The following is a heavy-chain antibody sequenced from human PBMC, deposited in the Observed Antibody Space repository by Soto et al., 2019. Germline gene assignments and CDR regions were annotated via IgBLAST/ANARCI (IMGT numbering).Heavy chain of an antibody. CDR3: ARRIAARLAYYYYYGMDV. Sequence: PSETLSLTCAVYGGSFSGYYWSWIRQPPGKGLEWIGEINHSGSTNYNPSLKSRVTISVDTSKNQFSLKLSSVTAADTAVYYCARRIAARLAYYYYYGMDVCGQRTTVTVSS. D-gene: IGHD6-6*01. J-gene: IGHJ6*02. CDR1: GGSFSGYY. V-gene: IGHV4-34*01. CDR2: INHSGST.